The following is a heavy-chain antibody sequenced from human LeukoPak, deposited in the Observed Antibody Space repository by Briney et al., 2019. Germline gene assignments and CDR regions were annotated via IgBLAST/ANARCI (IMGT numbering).Heavy chain of an antibody. CDR1: GYMFNNFW. CDR2: IYPGDSDA. V-gene: IGHV5-51*01. CDR3: ARQGPSDY. Sequence: GESLKISCQGSGYMFNNFWISWVRQKPGKGLEFMGIIYPGDSDARYSPSFQGQVTMSADTSSNTAYLHWTSLKASDTAIYYCARQGPSDYWGQGTLVTVSS. J-gene: IGHJ4*02.